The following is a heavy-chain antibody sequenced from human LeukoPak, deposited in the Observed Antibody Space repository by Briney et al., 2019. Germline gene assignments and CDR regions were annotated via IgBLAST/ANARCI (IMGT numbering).Heavy chain of an antibody. CDR3: ARSDSGDFAWLLPSYYYYGMDV. V-gene: IGHV1-46*01. Sequence: GASVKVSCKASGYTFTSYYMRWVRQAPGQGLEWMGIINPSGGSTSYAQKFQGRVTMTRDTSTSTVYMELSSLRSEDTAVYYCARSDSGDFAWLLPSYYYYGMDVWGQGTTVTVSS. CDR1: GYTFTSYY. D-gene: IGHD3-9*01. J-gene: IGHJ6*02. CDR2: INPSGGST.